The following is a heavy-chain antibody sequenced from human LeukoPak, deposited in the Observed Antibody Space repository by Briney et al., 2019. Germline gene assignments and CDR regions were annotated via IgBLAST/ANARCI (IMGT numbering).Heavy chain of an antibody. V-gene: IGHV1-69*13. CDR1: GGTFSSYA. D-gene: IGHD5-18*01. J-gene: IGHJ4*02. CDR3: VRVLGGYSYGYFDY. CDR2: IIPIFGTA. Sequence: SVKVSCKASGGTFSSYAISWVRQAPGQGLEWMGGIIPIFGTANYAQKFQGRVTITADESTSTAYMELSSLRSEDTAVFYCVRVLGGYSYGYFDYWGQGTLVTVSS.